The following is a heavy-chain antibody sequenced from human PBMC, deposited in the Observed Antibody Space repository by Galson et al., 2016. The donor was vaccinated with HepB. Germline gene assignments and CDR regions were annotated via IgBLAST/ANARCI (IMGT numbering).Heavy chain of an antibody. CDR1: GFTFSSYW. Sequence: SLRLSCAASGFTFSSYWMSWVRQAPGKGLEWVANIKQDGSEEYYVDSVKGRFTISRDNAKNSLYLQMNSLRAEDTAVYYCARRGAYCSSTSCRGPSFDYWGQGTLVTVSS. CDR2: IKQDGSEE. V-gene: IGHV3-7*01. D-gene: IGHD2-2*01. J-gene: IGHJ4*02. CDR3: ARRGAYCSSTSCRGPSFDY.